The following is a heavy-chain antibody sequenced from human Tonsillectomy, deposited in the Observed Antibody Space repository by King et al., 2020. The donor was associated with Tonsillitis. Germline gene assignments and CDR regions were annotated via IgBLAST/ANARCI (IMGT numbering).Heavy chain of an antibody. V-gene: IGHV1-2*02. Sequence: VQLVESGAEVKKPGASVKISCKASGYTFSDYYIHWVRQAPGQGLEWMGWISPNSGGTNYAQKFQGRFTMTRDTSIITAYMEVNSLRSDDTAVYYCARDEIVATPSGSAFDLWGQGTMVTVSS. CDR2: ISPNSGGT. CDR1: GYTFSDYY. J-gene: IGHJ3*01. D-gene: IGHD3-10*01. CDR3: ARDEIVATPSGSAFDL.